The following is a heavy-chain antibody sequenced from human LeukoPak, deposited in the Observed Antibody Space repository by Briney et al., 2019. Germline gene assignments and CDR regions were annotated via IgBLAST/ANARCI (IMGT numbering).Heavy chain of an antibody. J-gene: IGHJ4*02. Sequence: AASVKLSCTASGYTFTSYGISWVRDAPGQGLEWVWWISANNGNTNYAQKLQGRVTMTTDTSTSTAYMELRSLRSDDTAVYYCARVGLQQDTFDSWGQGTLVTVSS. V-gene: IGHV1-18*01. D-gene: IGHD6-13*01. CDR2: ISANNGNT. CDR1: GYTFTSYG. CDR3: ARVGLQQDTFDS.